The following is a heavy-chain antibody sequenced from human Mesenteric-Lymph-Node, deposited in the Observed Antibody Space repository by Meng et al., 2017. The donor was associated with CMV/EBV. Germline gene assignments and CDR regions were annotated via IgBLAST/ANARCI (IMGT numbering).Heavy chain of an antibody. CDR1: GLTFSSYV. V-gene: IGHV3-23*01. J-gene: IGHJ4*02. CDR3: ASWGDGYNFDY. CDR2: ISGSGGMT. Sequence: GESLKISCAASGLTFSSYVLSWVRQAPGKGLEWVSAISGSGGMTSYADSVKGRFTISRDNAKNSLYLQMNSLRAEDTAVYYCASWGDGYNFDYWGQGTLVTVSS. D-gene: IGHD5-24*01.